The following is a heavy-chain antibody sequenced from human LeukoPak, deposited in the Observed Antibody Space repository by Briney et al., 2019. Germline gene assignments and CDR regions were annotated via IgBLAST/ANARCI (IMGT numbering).Heavy chain of an antibody. CDR1: GFTFSSYA. V-gene: IGHV4-34*01. J-gene: IGHJ5*02. CDR3: ARGILLFLVVTATNWFDP. CDR2: INHSGST. D-gene: IGHD2-21*02. Sequence: GSLRLSCAASGFTFSSYAMSWVRQPPGKGVEWIGEINHSGSTNYNPSLTSRVTISVDTSKTQFSLKLSSVTTADTAVYYCARGILLFLVVTATNWFDPWGQGTLVTVSS.